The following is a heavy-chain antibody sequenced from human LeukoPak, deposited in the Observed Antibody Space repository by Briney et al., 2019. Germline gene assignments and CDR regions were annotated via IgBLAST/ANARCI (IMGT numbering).Heavy chain of an antibody. J-gene: IGHJ4*02. CDR3: AREIRGYSYGFYY. Sequence: ASVKVSCKASGYTFTSYDINWVRQATGQGLEWMGWMNPNSGNTGYAQKFQGRVTITRDTSTSTVYMELSSLRSEDTAVYYCAREIRGYSYGFYYWGQGTLVTVSS. CDR1: GYTFTSYD. CDR2: MNPNSGNT. D-gene: IGHD5-18*01. V-gene: IGHV1-8*03.